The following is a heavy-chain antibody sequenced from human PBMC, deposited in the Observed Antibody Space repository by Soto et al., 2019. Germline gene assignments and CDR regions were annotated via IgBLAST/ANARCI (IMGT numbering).Heavy chain of an antibody. CDR1: NGSISSGGYS. CDR2: IYPTGKT. Sequence: KPSETLSLTCTVSNGSISSGGYSWSWIRQTPWKGLEWIGYIYPTGKTYYNPSLKNRATLSIDTSQNQFSLQLTSVTAADTAVYYCARAPPGPAPRWGVWGQGXTVTVSS. D-gene: IGHD3-16*01. CDR3: ARAPPGPAPRWGV. J-gene: IGHJ6*02. V-gene: IGHV4-30-2*01.